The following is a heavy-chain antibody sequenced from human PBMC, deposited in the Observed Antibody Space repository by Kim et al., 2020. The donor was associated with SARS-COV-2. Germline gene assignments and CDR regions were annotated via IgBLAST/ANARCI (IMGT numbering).Heavy chain of an antibody. J-gene: IGHJ6*02. D-gene: IGHD6-19*01. CDR2: ISPSSTDT. V-gene: IGHV3-11*05. CDR3: ARDQEVWYNIDWIRGDPMDV. CDR1: GFTLGDYY. Sequence: GGSLRLSCAASGFTLGDYYVNWIRQAPGKGLEWISYISPSSTDTNYADSWKGRFTISRDNAKNSLLRQMNSLSPEDPAVYYCARDQEVWYNIDWIRGDPMDVWGQGTTGTV.